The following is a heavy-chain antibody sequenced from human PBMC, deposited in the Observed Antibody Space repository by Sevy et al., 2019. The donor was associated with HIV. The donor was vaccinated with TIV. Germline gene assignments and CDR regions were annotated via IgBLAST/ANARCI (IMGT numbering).Heavy chain of an antibody. CDR1: GGCISGYY. V-gene: IGHV4-59*01. CDR2: THSNGNT. J-gene: IGHJ5*02. CDR3: TRDRYTLVRGIIMTWFDP. D-gene: IGHD3-10*01. Sequence: SETLSLTCTVSGGCISGYYWSWIRQSPGKGLEWIAYTHSNGNTNYNPSLKSRVTISIDTSKNQFSLKLSSVTAADTAVYYCTRDRYTLVRGIIMTWFDPWGQGTLVTVSS.